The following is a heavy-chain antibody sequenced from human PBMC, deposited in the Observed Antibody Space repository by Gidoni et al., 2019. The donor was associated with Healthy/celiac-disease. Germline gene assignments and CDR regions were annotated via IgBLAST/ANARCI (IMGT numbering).Heavy chain of an antibody. CDR2: IKQDGSEK. V-gene: IGHV3-7*01. CDR3: ARDPYGSVSDY. CDR1: GFTFSSYW. Sequence: EVQLVESGGGLVQPGGSLRLSWAASGFTFSSYWMSWVRQAPGKGLEWVANIKQDGSEKYYVDSVKGRFTISRDNAKNSLYLQMNSLRAEDTAVYYCARDPYGSVSDYWGQGTLVTVSS. J-gene: IGHJ4*02. D-gene: IGHD3-10*01.